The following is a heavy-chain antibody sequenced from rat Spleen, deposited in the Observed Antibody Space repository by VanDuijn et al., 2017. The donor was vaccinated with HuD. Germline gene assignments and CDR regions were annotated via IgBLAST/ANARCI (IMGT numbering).Heavy chain of an antibody. CDR3: VREEIGVRD. CDR1: GFNFTDNW. D-gene: IGHD4-3*01. J-gene: IGHJ2*01. CDR2: INKDSSTI. Sequence: EVQLVESGGGLVQPGRSLKLSCAASGFNFTDNWMGWVRQAPGKGIEWIAEINKDSSTIKYIPSLKDKLTISRDNAQNTLYLQLSKLVSEDTAIYYCVREEIGVRDWGQGVMVTVSS. V-gene: IGHV4-2*01.